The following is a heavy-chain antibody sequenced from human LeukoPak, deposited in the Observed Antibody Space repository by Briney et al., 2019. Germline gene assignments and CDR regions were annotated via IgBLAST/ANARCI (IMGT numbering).Heavy chain of an antibody. D-gene: IGHD6-6*01. V-gene: IGHV3-48*03. CDR2: ISSSGSTI. CDR1: GFTLSSYE. Sequence: GGSLRLSCAASGFTLSSYEMNWVRQAPGKGLEWVSYISSSGSTIYYADSVKGRFTISRDNAKNSLYLQMNSLRAEDTAVYYCVSPLSSSSGNYWGQGTLVTVSS. J-gene: IGHJ4*02. CDR3: VSPLSSSSGNY.